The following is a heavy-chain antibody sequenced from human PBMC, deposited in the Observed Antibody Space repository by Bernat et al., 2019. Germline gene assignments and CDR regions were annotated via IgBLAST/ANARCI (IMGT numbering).Heavy chain of an antibody. V-gene: IGHV3-30*18. CDR1: GFTFSSYG. CDR3: AKDSGPRIAAWSWAFDY. D-gene: IGHD6-6*01. CDR2: FLFDESNK. J-gene: IGHJ4*02. Sequence: QVQLVESGGGVVQPGRSLRLSCAASGFTFSSYGLHWARQAPAKGLEGWAVFLFDESNKNYADTVKGQFTISRDNSKNTLYLQMNGLRAEDTAVYYFAKDSGPRIAAWSWAFDYWGQGTLVTVSS.